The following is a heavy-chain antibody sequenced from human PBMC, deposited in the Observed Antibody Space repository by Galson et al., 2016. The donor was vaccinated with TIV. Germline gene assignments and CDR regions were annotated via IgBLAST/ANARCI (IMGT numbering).Heavy chain of an antibody. V-gene: IGHV1-3*01. CDR3: ARVYGGADYWYFDL. CDR1: GYNFAMHA. Sequence: SVKVSCKASGYNFAMHAISWVRQAPGQSLEWMGWIKGENGNTKYSEKFQGRVTFTRDTSATTSYMELRSLRSDDSSVYYCARVYGGADYWYFDLWGRGTPVIVSS. CDR2: IKGENGNT. J-gene: IGHJ2*01. D-gene: IGHD4-23*01.